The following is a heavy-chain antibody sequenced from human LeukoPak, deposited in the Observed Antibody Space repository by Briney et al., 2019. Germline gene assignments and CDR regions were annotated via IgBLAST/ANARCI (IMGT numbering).Heavy chain of an antibody. Sequence: ASVKVSCKVSGYTLTELSMHWVRQAPGKGLEWMGGFDPEDGETIYAQKFQGRVTMTEDTSTDTAYMELSSLRSEDTAVYYCARDGSGSYRPHYFYGLDVWGQGTTVTVSS. CDR3: ARDGSGSYRPHYFYGLDV. CDR1: GYTLTELS. CDR2: FDPEDGET. D-gene: IGHD1-26*01. V-gene: IGHV1-24*01. J-gene: IGHJ6*02.